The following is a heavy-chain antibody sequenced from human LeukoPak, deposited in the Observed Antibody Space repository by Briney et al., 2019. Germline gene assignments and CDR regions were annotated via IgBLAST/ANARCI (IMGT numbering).Heavy chain of an antibody. V-gene: IGHV1-3*01. Sequence: EASVKVSCKASGYSFTSYAMHWVRQAPGQRLEWMGWINAGNGNTKYSQKFQGRVTMTRDTSTSTVYMELSSLRSEDTAVYYCARVNQFWSHQPLGYWGQGTLVTVSS. J-gene: IGHJ4*02. CDR1: GYSFTSYA. CDR3: ARVNQFWSHQPLGY. D-gene: IGHD3-3*01. CDR2: INAGNGNT.